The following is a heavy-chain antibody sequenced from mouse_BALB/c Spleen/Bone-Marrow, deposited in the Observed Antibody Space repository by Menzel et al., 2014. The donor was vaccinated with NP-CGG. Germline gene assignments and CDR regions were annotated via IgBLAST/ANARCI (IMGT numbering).Heavy chain of an antibody. V-gene: IGHV5-15*02. CDR2: ISNLAYSI. J-gene: IGHJ4*01. CDR3: ARLYGSGYGYAMDY. D-gene: IGHD1-1*01. Sequence: EVKVVESGGGLVQPGGSRKLSCAASGFTFXDYGMAWVRQAPGKGPEWVAFISNLAYSICYADTVTGRFTISRENAKNTLYLEMSSLRSEDTAMYYCARLYGSGYGYAMDYWGQGTSVTVSS. CDR1: GFTFXDYG.